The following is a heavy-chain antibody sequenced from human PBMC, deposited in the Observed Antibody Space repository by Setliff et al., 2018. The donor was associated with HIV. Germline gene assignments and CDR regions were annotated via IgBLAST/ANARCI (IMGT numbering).Heavy chain of an antibody. CDR3: TRAEQQLPYYYYYYGMDV. CDR2: FHHSGRT. Sequence: PSETLSLTCSVSGGSISGSSYYWGWIRQSPGKGLEWIGSFHHSGRTYYIPSLKSRVTISVDTSKNQFSLKLSSVTAADTAVYYCTRAEQQLPYYYYYYGMDVWGQGTTVTVSS. V-gene: IGHV4-39*01. J-gene: IGHJ6*02. D-gene: IGHD6-13*01. CDR1: GGSISGSSYY.